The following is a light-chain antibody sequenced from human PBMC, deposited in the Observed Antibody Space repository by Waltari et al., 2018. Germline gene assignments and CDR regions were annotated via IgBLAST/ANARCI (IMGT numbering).Light chain of an antibody. CDR3: EQCITLPLS. J-gene: IGKJ4*01. V-gene: IGKV1-5*03. CDR2: WTS. CDR1: QSIGTC. Sequence: DIQMTQSPSTLSASVGDGVTITCRASQSIGTCLAWYQQKPGEAPKLLTDWTSRLQGGVPSRFSGSGSGTEFTLTVSSLQPHDFAIYYCEQCITLPLSVGGGTKVELK.